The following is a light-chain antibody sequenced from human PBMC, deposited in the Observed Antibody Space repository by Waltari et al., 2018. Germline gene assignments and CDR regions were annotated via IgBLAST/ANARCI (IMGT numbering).Light chain of an antibody. V-gene: IGLV3-25*03. Sequence: SYELTQPPSVSVSPGQTARITCSGDALPKQHAYWYQQKPGQAPVLVIYKDSGGPSGIPARFSGSSSGTTVTLTISGVQAEDEADYYCQSADSSGTNVVFGGGTKLTVL. CDR2: KDS. CDR3: QSADSSGTNVV. J-gene: IGLJ2*01. CDR1: ALPKQH.